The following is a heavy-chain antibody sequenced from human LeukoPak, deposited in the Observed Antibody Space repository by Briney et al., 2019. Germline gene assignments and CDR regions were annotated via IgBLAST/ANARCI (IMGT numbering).Heavy chain of an antibody. J-gene: IGHJ6*03. CDR3: ARAGTGYYYMDV. CDR1: GGSISSGCYY. D-gene: IGHD1-14*01. Sequence: SQTLSLTCTVSGGSISSGCYYWSWIRQHPGKGLEWIGYIYYSGSTYYNPSLKSRVTISVDTSKNQFSLKLSSVTAADTAVYYCARAGTGYYYMDVWGKGTTVTVSS. CDR2: IYYSGST. V-gene: IGHV4-31*03.